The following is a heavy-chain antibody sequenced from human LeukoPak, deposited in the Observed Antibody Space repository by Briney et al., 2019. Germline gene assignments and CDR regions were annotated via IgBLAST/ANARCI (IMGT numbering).Heavy chain of an antibody. CDR2: IYTSGST. CDR3: AREVWFGEFYYYYYNMDV. CDR1: GGSISSGSYY. Sequence: PSETLSLTCTVSGGSISSGSYYWSWIRQPAGKGLEWIGRIYTSGSTNYNPSLKSRVTISVDTSKNQFSLKLSSVTAADTAVYYCAREVWFGEFYYYYYNMDVWGKGTTVTISS. D-gene: IGHD3-10*01. V-gene: IGHV4-61*02. J-gene: IGHJ6*03.